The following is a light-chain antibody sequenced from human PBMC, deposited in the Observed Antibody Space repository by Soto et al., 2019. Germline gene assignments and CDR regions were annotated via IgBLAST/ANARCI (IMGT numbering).Light chain of an antibody. CDR3: SSYTSSSTLDVV. CDR2: DVS. V-gene: IGLV2-14*01. Sequence: SVLTKPASVSGSPGQSITISCTGTSSDVGGYNYVSWYQQHPGKAPKLMIYDVSNRPSGVSNRFSGSKSGNTASLTISGLQAEDEADYYCSSYTSSSTLDVVFGGGTKLTVL. J-gene: IGLJ2*01. CDR1: SSDVGGYNY.